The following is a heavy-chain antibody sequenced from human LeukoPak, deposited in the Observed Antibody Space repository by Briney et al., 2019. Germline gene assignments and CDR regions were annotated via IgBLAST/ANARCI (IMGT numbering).Heavy chain of an antibody. Sequence: SETLSLTCAVYGGSFSGYYWSWIRQPPGKGLEWIGEINHSGSTNYNPSLKSRVTISVDTSKNQFSLKLSSVTAADTAVYYCARDCSSTSCPLDWFDPWGQGTLVTVSS. CDR3: ARDCSSTSCPLDWFDP. D-gene: IGHD2-2*01. CDR2: INHSGST. V-gene: IGHV4-34*01. CDR1: GGSFSGYY. J-gene: IGHJ5*02.